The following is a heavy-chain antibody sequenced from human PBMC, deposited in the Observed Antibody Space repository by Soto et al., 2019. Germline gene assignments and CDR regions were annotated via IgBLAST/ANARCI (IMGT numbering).Heavy chain of an antibody. CDR3: ARDSVGATLTPRTYYVRYV. D-gene: IGHD1-26*01. Sequence: PCRASVGTFSSYAISWVRRHPGQGLVWRGGIIPNCGTANYAQTLQGRVRITADESKSTASLELSSLTAEDTAVYYCARDSVGATLTPRTYYVRYVWGQGTTGTVS. CDR1: VGTFSSYA. J-gene: IGHJ6*02. V-gene: IGHV1-69*01. CDR2: IIPNCGTA.